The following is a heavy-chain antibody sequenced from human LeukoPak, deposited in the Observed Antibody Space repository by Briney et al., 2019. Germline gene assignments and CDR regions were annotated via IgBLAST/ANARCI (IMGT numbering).Heavy chain of an antibody. CDR1: GGSISSSSYY. CDR3: ARRTTGVIVVVSAFDY. J-gene: IGHJ4*02. V-gene: IGHV4-39*07. Sequence: SETLFLTCTVSGGSISSSSYYWGWIRQPPGKGLEWIGSIYYSGSTYYNPSLKSRVTISVDTSKNQFSLKLSSVTAADTTVYYCARRTTGVIVVVSAFDYWGQGTLVTVSS. CDR2: IYYSGST. D-gene: IGHD3-22*01.